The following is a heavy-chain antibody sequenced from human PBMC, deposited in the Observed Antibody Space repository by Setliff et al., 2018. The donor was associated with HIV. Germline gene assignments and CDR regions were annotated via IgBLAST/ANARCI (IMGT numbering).Heavy chain of an antibody. CDR3: ARARLQGIVTAVGPRDNCLDP. D-gene: IGHD1-26*01. CDR1: GYSFINYG. Sequence: ASVKVSCKASGYSFINYGISWVRQAPGQGLEWMGWISAYNGKTDYAPRLLGRVTMTTDTSTSTAYMELRSLSSDDTAVYYCARARLQGIVTAVGPRDNCLDPWGQGTRVTVSS. V-gene: IGHV1-18*01. J-gene: IGHJ5*02. CDR2: ISAYNGKT.